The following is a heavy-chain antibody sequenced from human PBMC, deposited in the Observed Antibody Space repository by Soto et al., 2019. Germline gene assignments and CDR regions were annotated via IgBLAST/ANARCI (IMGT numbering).Heavy chain of an antibody. D-gene: IGHD2-2*01. CDR2: IIPIFGIA. Sequence: QVQLVQSGAEVKKPGSSVKVSCKASGGTFSRYSITWVRQAPGHGLEWIGRIIPIFGIASYAQKFQGRVTITADEATSTAYMELSSLRADDTAVYYCAREDRDRGNGLVPAAIDGMDVWGQGTTVTVSS. J-gene: IGHJ6*02. CDR3: AREDRDRGNGLVPAAIDGMDV. CDR1: GGTFSRYS. V-gene: IGHV1-69*08.